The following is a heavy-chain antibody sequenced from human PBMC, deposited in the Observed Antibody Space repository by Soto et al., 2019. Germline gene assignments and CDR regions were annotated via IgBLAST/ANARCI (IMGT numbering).Heavy chain of an antibody. V-gene: IGHV4-31*11. D-gene: IGHD3-10*01. J-gene: IGHJ5*02. CDR3: ASEEILVHWHDP. CDR2: NGHSGNM. Sequence: NPSETLSLTCAVSGGSISSLGYYWSWLRQDQGKGLELIGHNGHSGNMDYNPSLQIRVTMSVDTSKNQFYLKLSSVKAADTSVYYCASEEILVHWHDPWGQGTLVTVSS. CDR1: GGSISSLGYY.